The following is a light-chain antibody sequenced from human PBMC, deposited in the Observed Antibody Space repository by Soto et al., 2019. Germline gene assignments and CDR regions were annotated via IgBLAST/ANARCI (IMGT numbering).Light chain of an antibody. Sequence: QSVLTQPPSVSGAPGQRVTISCTGSSSNIGAGYDVHWYQHLPGTAPKLLIYGNNYRPSGVPDRFSGSKSGTSASLAITGLQAHDEADYYCHSYHNSLTGLHVFGTGTKVTVL. V-gene: IGLV1-40*01. J-gene: IGLJ1*01. CDR2: GNN. CDR1: SSNIGAGYD. CDR3: HSYHNSLTGLHV.